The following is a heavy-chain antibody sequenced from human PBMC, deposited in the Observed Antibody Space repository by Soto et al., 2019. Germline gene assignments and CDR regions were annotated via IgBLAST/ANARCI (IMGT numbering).Heavy chain of an antibody. CDR2: IYPGDSDT. V-gene: IGHV5-51*01. Sequence: GESLKISCKGSGYSFTNYWIGWVRQMPGKGLEWMGIIYPGDSDTKYSPSFQGQVTMSVDKSISTAYLQWSSLKASDTAMYYCARHRLAVTYPYYYGMDVWGQGTTVTGSS. CDR3: ARHRLAVTYPYYYGMDV. D-gene: IGHD2-2*01. CDR1: GYSFTNYW. J-gene: IGHJ6*02.